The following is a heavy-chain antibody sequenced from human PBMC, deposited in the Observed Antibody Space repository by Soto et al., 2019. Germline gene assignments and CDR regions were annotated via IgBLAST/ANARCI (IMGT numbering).Heavy chain of an antibody. J-gene: IGHJ5*02. CDR2: INPSGGST. D-gene: IGHD1-26*01. CDR1: GYTFTSYY. Sequence: ASVKVSCKASGYTFTSYYMHWVRQAPGQGLEWMGIINPSGGSTSYAQKFQGRVTMTRDTSTSTVYMELSSLRSEDTAVYYCAKGPTRTGATADWFDPWGQGTLVTVSS. V-gene: IGHV1-46*01. CDR3: AKGPTRTGATADWFDP.